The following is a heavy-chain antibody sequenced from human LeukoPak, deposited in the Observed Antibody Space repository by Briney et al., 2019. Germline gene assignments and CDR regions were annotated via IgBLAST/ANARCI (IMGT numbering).Heavy chain of an antibody. CDR3: AISTRGSSGDFDY. CDR2: INAGNGNT. J-gene: IGHJ4*02. V-gene: IGHV1-3*01. D-gene: IGHD6-19*01. CDR1: GYTFISYA. Sequence: ASVKVSCKASGYTFISYAMHWVRQAPGQGLEWMGWINAGNGNTKYSQKFQGRVTITRDTSASTAYMELSSLRSEDTAVYYCAISTRGSSGDFDYWGQGTLVTVSS.